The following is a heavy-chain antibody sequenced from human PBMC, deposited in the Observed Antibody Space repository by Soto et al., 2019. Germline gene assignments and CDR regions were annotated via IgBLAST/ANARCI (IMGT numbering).Heavy chain of an antibody. J-gene: IGHJ4*02. CDR3: ARDGGGRWLQFDYYFDY. V-gene: IGHV3-74*01. CDR1: GFTFSSYW. Sequence: GSLRLSCAASGFTFSSYWMHWVRQAPGKGLVWVSRINSDGSSTSYADSVKGRFTISRDNAKNTLYLQMNSLRAEDTAVYYCARDGGGRWLQFDYYFDYWGQGALVTVSS. D-gene: IGHD5-12*01. CDR2: INSDGSST.